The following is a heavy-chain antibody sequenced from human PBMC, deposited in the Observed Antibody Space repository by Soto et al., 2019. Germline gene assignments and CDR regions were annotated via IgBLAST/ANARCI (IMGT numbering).Heavy chain of an antibody. D-gene: IGHD6-19*01. CDR3: ARRGNYSSGWYGSFAY. CDR1: GGTFSSYA. J-gene: IGHJ4*02. V-gene: IGHV1-69*01. Sequence: QVQLVQSGAEVKKPGSSVKVSCKASGGTFSSYAISWVRQAPGQGLEWMGGIIPICGTAHYAQNFQGRITITADESTSSAYMELSSLRSEATAVYYCARRGNYSSGWYGSFAYWGQGTLVTVSS. CDR2: IIPICGTA.